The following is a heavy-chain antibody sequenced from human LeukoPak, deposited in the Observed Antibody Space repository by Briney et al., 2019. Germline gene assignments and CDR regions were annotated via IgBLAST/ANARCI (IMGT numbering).Heavy chain of an antibody. V-gene: IGHV4-59*08. Sequence: SETLSLTCTVSGGSISSYYWSWIPQPPGKGLEWIAYISDIGSINYNPSLKSRVTISLYTSKNQFSLKLSSVTAADTAVYYCAGHHPRNTVDFWGQGTLVTVSS. J-gene: IGHJ4*02. CDR1: GGSISSYY. CDR2: ISDIGSI. D-gene: IGHD2/OR15-2a*01. CDR3: AGHHPRNTVDF.